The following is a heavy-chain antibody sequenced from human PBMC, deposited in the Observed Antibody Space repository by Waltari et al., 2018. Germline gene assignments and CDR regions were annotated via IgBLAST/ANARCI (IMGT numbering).Heavy chain of an antibody. CDR3: ARGLFNSSSSRYYYYYYYMDV. CDR2: IIPIFGTA. CDR1: GGTFSSYA. Sequence: KKPGSSVKVSCKASGGTFSSYAISWVRQAPGQGLEWMGGIIPIFGTANYAQKFQGRVTITADESTSTAYMELSSLRSEDTAVYYCARGLFNSSSSRYYYYYYYMDVWGKGTTVTVSS. D-gene: IGHD6-6*01. V-gene: IGHV1-69*01. J-gene: IGHJ6*03.